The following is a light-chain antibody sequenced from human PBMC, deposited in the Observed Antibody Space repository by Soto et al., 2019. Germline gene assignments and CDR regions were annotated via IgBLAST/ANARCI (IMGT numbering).Light chain of an antibody. CDR2: EGS. Sequence: QSALTQPASVSGSHGHSITISCTGTSSDVGSYNLVSWYQQHPGKAPKLMIYEGSKRPSGVSNRFSGSKSGNTASLTISGLQAEDEADYYCCSYAGSSTFVFGTGTKLTV. V-gene: IGLV2-23*01. CDR1: SSDVGSYNL. J-gene: IGLJ1*01. CDR3: CSYAGSSTFV.